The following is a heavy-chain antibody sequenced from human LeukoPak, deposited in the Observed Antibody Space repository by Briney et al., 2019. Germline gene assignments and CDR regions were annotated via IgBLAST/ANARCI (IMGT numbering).Heavy chain of an antibody. V-gene: IGHV3-15*07. CDR1: GFTFSNAW. CDR3: STTYYYDSSEGY. D-gene: IGHD3-22*01. Sequence: GGSLRLSCAASGFTFSNAWMNWVRQAPGKGLEWVGRIKSKTDGGTTDYAAPAKGRFTISRDDSKNTLYLQMNSLKTEDTAVYYCSTTYYYDSSEGYWGQGTLVTVSS. CDR2: IKSKTDGGTT. J-gene: IGHJ4*02.